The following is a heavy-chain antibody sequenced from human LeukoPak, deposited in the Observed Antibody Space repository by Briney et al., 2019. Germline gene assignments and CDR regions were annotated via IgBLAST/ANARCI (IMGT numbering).Heavy chain of an antibody. J-gene: IGHJ4*02. V-gene: IGHV3-23*01. Sequence: GGSLRLSCAASGFTFSSYGMSWVRQAPGKGLEWVSGISVSGGSTYFADSVKGRFTISSDNLKDTLYLQMNSLRAEDTAVYYCARMTPMAIAFYFGYWGQGTLVTVSS. CDR2: ISVSGGST. CDR3: ARMTPMAIAFYFGY. CDR1: GFTFSSYG. D-gene: IGHD5-18*01.